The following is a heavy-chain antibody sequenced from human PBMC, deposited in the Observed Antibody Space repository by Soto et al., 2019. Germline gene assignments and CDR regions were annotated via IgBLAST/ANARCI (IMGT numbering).Heavy chain of an antibody. D-gene: IGHD6-13*01. Sequence: LRLSCAASGFTFTRYSMSWVRQAPGKGLEWVSAISGSGGSTYYADSVKGRFTISRDNSKNTLYLQMNSLRAEDTAVYYCAKEPYSSSRYYFDYWGQGTLVTVSS. CDR3: AKEPYSSSRYYFDY. V-gene: IGHV3-23*01. CDR2: ISGSGGST. J-gene: IGHJ4*02. CDR1: GFTFTRYS.